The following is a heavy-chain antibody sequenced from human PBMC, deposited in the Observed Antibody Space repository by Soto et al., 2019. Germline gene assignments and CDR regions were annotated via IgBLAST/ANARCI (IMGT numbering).Heavy chain of an antibody. J-gene: IGHJ4*02. V-gene: IGHV3-23*01. CDR1: GFTFSSYA. CDR2: ISGSGGST. CDR3: AKDDLVWFGEPQSLFDY. D-gene: IGHD3-10*01. Sequence: EVQLLESGGGLVQPGGSLRLSCAASGFTFSSYAMSWVRQAPGNGLEWVSAISGSGGSTYYADSVKGRFTISRDNSKNTLYLQMNSLSAEDTAVYYCAKDDLVWFGEPQSLFDYWGQGTLVTVSS.